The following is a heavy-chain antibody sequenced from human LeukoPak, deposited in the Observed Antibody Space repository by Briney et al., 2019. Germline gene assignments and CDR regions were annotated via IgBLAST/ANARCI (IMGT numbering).Heavy chain of an antibody. Sequence: GASVKVSCKASGYTFTSYDIYWVRQATGQGLEWMGWMNPNSGNTGYAQKFQGRVTMTRNTSISTAYMELSSLRSEDTAVYYCARASTRIQLWSPYYGMDVWGQGTTVTVSS. V-gene: IGHV1-8*01. CDR1: GYTFTSYD. CDR2: MNPNSGNT. D-gene: IGHD5-18*01. CDR3: ARASTRIQLWSPYYGMDV. J-gene: IGHJ6*02.